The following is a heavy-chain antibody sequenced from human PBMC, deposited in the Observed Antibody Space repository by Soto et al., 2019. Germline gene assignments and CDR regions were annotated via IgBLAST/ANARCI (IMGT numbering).Heavy chain of an antibody. CDR2: IYYSGST. Sequence: SETLSLTCTVSGGSISSSSYYWGWIRQPPGKGLEWIGSIYYSGSTYYNPSLKSRVTISVDTSKNQFSLKLSSVTAADTAVYYCARRHSASWLLDYFDYWGQGTLVTVSS. CDR3: ARRHSASWLLDYFDY. CDR1: GGSISSSSYY. V-gene: IGHV4-39*01. J-gene: IGHJ4*02. D-gene: IGHD3-9*01.